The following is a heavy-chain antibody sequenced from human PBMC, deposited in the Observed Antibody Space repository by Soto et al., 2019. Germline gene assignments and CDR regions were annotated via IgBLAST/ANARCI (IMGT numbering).Heavy chain of an antibody. CDR2: IYYSGST. J-gene: IGHJ4*02. D-gene: IGHD3-22*01. CDR1: GGSISSGGYY. Sequence: SETLARTCTVSGGSISSGGYYGSWIRQHPGKVLEWIGYIYYSGSTYYNPSLKSRVTISVDTSKNQFSLKLSSVTAADTAVYYRAREHMYDSRGYYDYWGQGTLVTFYS. V-gene: IGHV4-31*03. CDR3: AREHMYDSRGYYDY.